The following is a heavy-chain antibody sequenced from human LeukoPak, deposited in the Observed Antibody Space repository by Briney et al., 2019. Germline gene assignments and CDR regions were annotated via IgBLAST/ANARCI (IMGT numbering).Heavy chain of an antibody. J-gene: IGHJ1*01. CDR3: ARGAPGIAAVNE. CDR2: INHSGSA. V-gene: IGHV4-34*01. Sequence: SGTLSLTCAVYGGSFSGYYWTWIRQPPGKGLQWIGEINHSGSADYNPSLKSRVTISVDTSKNQFSLRLSSVTAADTALYYCARGAPGIAAVNEWGQGTLVTVSS. CDR1: GGSFSGYY. D-gene: IGHD6-25*01.